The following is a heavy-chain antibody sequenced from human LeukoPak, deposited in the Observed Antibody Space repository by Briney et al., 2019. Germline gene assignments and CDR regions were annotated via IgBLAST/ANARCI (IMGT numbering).Heavy chain of an antibody. Sequence: GSLRLSCAASGFTFNRYAMHWVRQAPGKGLEWVALISFDGSKKYYPDSVSGRFTISRDNSKNMVNLQMDSLRPEDTAVYYCARGLEWADFDCWGQGTLVTVSS. CDR1: GFTFNRYA. V-gene: IGHV3-30*01. CDR2: ISFDGSKK. CDR3: ARGLEWADFDC. D-gene: IGHD3-3*01. J-gene: IGHJ4*02.